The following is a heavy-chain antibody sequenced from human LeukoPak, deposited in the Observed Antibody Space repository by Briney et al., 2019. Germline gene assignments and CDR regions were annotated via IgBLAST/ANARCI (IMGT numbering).Heavy chain of an antibody. CDR1: GYTLTELS. CDR2: FDPEDGET. D-gene: IGHD3-22*01. CDR3: ARSLTGYYDSSGF. J-gene: IGHJ4*02. Sequence: GASVKVSCKVSGYTLTELSMHWVRQAPGKGLEWMGGFDPEDGETIYAQKFQGRVTMTRDTSTSTIYMELSSLRSEDTAVYYCARSLTGYYDSSGFWGQGTLVTVSS. V-gene: IGHV1-24*01.